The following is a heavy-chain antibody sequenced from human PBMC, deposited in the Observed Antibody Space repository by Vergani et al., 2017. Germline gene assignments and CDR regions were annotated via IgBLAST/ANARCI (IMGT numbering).Heavy chain of an antibody. CDR1: GGSMSGYY. CDR3: GRVADFYGLGSRLLDL. D-gene: IGHD3-10*01. Sequence: QVRLQESGPGLVKPSETLSLTCSVSGGSMSGYYWSWIRQPPGKELEWIGYMYHSGSTNYNPSLETRVTISGDTSKNQFSLKLNSVTDADTAVYYCGRVADFYGLGSRLLDLWGQGIQVTVSS. J-gene: IGHJ5*02. V-gene: IGHV4-59*01. CDR2: MYHSGST.